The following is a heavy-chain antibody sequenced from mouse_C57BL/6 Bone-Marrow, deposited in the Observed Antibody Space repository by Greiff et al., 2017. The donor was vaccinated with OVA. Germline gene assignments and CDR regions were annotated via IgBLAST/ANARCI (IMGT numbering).Heavy chain of an antibody. D-gene: IGHD1-1*01. Sequence: QVQLQQPGAELVRPGTSVKLSCKASGYTFTSYWMHWVKQRPGQGLEWIGVIDPSDSYTNYNQKFKGKATLTVDTSSSTAYMQLSSLTSEDSAVYDCARGNIYYYGSSPWYFDVWGTGTTVTVSS. CDR1: GYTFTSYW. CDR3: ARGNIYYYGSSPWYFDV. J-gene: IGHJ1*03. V-gene: IGHV1-59*01. CDR2: IDPSDSYT.